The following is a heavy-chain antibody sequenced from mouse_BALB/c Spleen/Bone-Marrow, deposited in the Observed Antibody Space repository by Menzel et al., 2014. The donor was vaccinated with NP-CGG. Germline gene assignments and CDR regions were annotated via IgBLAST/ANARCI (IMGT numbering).Heavy chain of an antibody. Sequence: VQLQQSGAEFAKPGASVRLSCKASGYTFTRFYIHWVKQRPGQDLEWIGEIDPSDSYINYNQKFKGKATLTVDKSSSIAYMQLSSLTSEDSALYYCARWGYLDYWGQGTTLTVSS. V-gene: IGHV1-69*02. CDR1: GYTFTRFY. CDR3: ARWGYLDY. CDR2: IDPSDSYI. J-gene: IGHJ2*01. D-gene: IGHD3-1*01.